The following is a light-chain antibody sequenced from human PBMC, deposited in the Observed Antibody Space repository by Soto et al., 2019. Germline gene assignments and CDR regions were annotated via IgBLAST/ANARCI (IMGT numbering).Light chain of an antibody. CDR2: AAS. CDR1: RDIGND. CDR3: LQHFNFSWT. J-gene: IGKJ1*01. Sequence: AIQMTQSPSSLSASVGDRVTITCRASRDIGNDLGWYQQKPGKAPKHLIFAASNLQSGVPSRFSGGGSGTDFTLTISSLQADDFATYYCLQHFNFSWTFCQGTKVETK. V-gene: IGKV1-6*01.